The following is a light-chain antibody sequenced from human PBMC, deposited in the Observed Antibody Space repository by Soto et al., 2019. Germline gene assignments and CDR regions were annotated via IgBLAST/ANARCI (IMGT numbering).Light chain of an antibody. CDR2: DAS. V-gene: IGKV3-11*01. Sequence: EIVLTQSPATLSLSPGERATLSCRASQSVSTYLAWYQQKPGQAPRLLIYDASNRATGIPARFSGSGSGTDFTLTISSLEPEDSAVYYCQQRSNWPPLTFGGGTKAEIK. CDR3: QQRSNWPPLT. J-gene: IGKJ4*01. CDR1: QSVSTY.